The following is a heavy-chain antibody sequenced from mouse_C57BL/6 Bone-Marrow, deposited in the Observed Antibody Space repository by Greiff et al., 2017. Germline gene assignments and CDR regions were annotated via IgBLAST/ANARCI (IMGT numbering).Heavy chain of an antibody. Sequence: QVQLQQPGAELVKPGASVKLSCKASGYTFTSYGMHWVKQRPGQGLEWIGMIHPNSGSTNYNEKFKSKATLTVDKSSSTAYMQLSSLTSEDSAVYYGARAYYSNYWFADWGQGTLVTVSA. D-gene: IGHD2-5*01. V-gene: IGHV1-64*01. CDR3: ARAYYSNYWFAD. J-gene: IGHJ3*01. CDR2: IHPNSGST. CDR1: GYTFTSYG.